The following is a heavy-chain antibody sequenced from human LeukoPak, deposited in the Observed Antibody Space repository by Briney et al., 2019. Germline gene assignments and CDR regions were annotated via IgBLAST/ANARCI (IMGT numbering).Heavy chain of an antibody. CDR1: GGTFSSYA. J-gene: IGHJ3*02. Sequence: SVKVSCKASGGTFSSYAISWVRQAPGQGLEWMGRIIPILGIANYAQKFQGRVTITADKSTSTAYMELSSLRSEDTAVYYCAIRVAYGAFDIWGQGTMVTVSS. V-gene: IGHV1-69*04. CDR2: IIPILGIA. D-gene: IGHD3-16*01. CDR3: AIRVAYGAFDI.